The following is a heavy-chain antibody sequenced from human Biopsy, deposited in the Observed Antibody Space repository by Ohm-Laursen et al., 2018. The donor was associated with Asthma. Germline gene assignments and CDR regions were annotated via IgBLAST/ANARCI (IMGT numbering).Heavy chain of an antibody. CDR1: GYTFIGCH. Sequence: ASVKVSCKASGYTFIGCHIHWMRQAPGQGLEWMGRINPNSGGTNYAQKFQGRVTMTRDTSISTAYMEVSRLRSDDSAVYYCARGQKSAGDRWFDPWGQGTLVTVSS. D-gene: IGHD6-13*01. V-gene: IGHV1-2*06. CDR3: ARGQKSAGDRWFDP. CDR2: INPNSGGT. J-gene: IGHJ5*02.